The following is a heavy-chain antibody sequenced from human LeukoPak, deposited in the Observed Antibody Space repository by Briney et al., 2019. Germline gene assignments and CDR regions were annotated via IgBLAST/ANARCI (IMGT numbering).Heavy chain of an antibody. CDR1: GYSFTSYW. Sequence: GESLKISCKGSGYSFTSYWIGWVRQMPGKGLEWMGITYPGDSDTRYSPSFEGQVTISADKSISTAYLQWSSLKASDTAMYYCVSAPTYSTTWYSDYWGQGTRVSVSS. D-gene: IGHD6-13*01. CDR2: TYPGDSDT. J-gene: IGHJ4*02. V-gene: IGHV5-51*01. CDR3: VSAPTYSTTWYSDY.